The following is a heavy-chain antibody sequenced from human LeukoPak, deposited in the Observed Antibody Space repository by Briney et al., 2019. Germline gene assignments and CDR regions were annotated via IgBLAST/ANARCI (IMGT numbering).Heavy chain of an antibody. Sequence: GGSLRLSCAASGFTFSSYAMSWVRQAPGKGLEWVSATSGSGGSTYYADSVKGRFTISRDNSKNTLYLQMNSLRAEDTAVYYCAKARTSYGGNCFDYWGQGTLVTVSS. CDR2: TSGSGGST. J-gene: IGHJ4*02. CDR3: AKARTSYGGNCFDY. CDR1: GFTFSSYA. D-gene: IGHD4-23*01. V-gene: IGHV3-23*01.